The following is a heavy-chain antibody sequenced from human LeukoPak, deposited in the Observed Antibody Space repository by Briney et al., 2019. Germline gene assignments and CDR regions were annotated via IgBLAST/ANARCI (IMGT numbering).Heavy chain of an antibody. V-gene: IGHV4-39*01. CDR1: GGSISSSSYY. CDR2: IYYSGST. J-gene: IGHJ5*02. D-gene: IGHD6-13*01. CDR3: ASHGRIAAAEGINWFDP. Sequence: SETLSLTCTVSGGSISSSSYYWGWIRQPPGKGLEWIGSIYYSGSTYYNPSLKSRVTISVDTSKNQFSLKLSSVTAADTAVYYCASHGRIAAAEGINWFDPWGQGTLVTVSS.